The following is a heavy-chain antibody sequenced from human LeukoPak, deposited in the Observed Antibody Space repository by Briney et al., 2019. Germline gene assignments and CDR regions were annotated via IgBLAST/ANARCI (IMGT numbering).Heavy chain of an antibody. CDR1: GFTFSSYW. D-gene: IGHD2-15*01. V-gene: IGHV3-74*01. CDR2: INSDESST. J-gene: IGHJ4*02. Sequence: GGSLRLSCAASGFTFSSYWMHWVRQAPGKGLVWVSRINSDESSTSYADSVKGRFTISRDNAKNTLYLQMNSLRAEDTAVYYCAREYGETAADDYWGQGTLVTVSS. CDR3: AREYGETAADDY.